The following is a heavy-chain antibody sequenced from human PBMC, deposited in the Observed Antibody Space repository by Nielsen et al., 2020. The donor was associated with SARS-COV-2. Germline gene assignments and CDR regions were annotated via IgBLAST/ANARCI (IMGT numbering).Heavy chain of an antibody. J-gene: IGHJ4*02. CDR1: GFTFSSYG. V-gene: IGHV3-30*03. CDR3: ARGRIGAPLD. D-gene: IGHD6-13*01. CDR2: ISHDGSNN. Sequence: GGSLRLSCAASGFTFSSYGMHWVRQAPGKGLEWMAVISHDGSNNYYADSVKGRFTVSRDNSKNTVYLQMNSLRTEDTAVYYCARGRIGAPLDWGQGTLVTVSS.